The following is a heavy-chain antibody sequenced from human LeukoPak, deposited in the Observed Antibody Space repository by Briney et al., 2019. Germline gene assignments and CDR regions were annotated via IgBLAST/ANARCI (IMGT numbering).Heavy chain of an antibody. CDR3: AKIVGGYDSSGYVANGQLDY. CDR2: ISGSGGST. D-gene: IGHD3-22*01. V-gene: IGHV3-23*01. J-gene: IGHJ4*02. Sequence: AGGSLRLSCAASGFTFSSYAMSWVRQAPGKGLEWVSAISGSGGSTYYADSVKGRFTISRDNSKNTLYLQMNSLRADDTAVYDRAKIVGGYDSSGYVANGQLDYWGQGTLVTVSS. CDR1: GFTFSSYA.